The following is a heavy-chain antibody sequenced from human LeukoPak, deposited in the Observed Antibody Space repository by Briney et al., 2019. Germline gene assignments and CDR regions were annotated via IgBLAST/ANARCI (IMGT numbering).Heavy chain of an antibody. CDR3: ARVVDWELAYFDY. CDR2: IYYSGST. V-gene: IGHV4-59*01. CDR1: SGSISSYY. Sequence: SETLSLTCTVSSGSISSYYWSWIRQPPGKGLEWIGYIYYSGSTNYNPSLKSRVTISVDTSKNQFSLKLSSVTAADTAVYYCARVVDWELAYFDYWGQGTLVTVSS. D-gene: IGHD1-26*01. J-gene: IGHJ4*02.